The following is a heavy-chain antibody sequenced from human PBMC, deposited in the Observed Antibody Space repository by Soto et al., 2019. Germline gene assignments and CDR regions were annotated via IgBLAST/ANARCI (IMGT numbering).Heavy chain of an antibody. Sequence: QITLKESGPTLVKPTQTLTLTCTFSGFSLSTSGVGVGWIRQPPGKALEWLALIYWDDDKRYSPSLKSRLPITKDPANNPVVPTMTNMDPVSTATYYCAHRTVVTWGVLGYWGQGTLDTVSS. CDR1: GFSLSTSGVG. V-gene: IGHV2-5*02. CDR2: IYWDDDK. D-gene: IGHD3-22*01. J-gene: IGHJ4*02. CDR3: AHRTVVTWGVLGY.